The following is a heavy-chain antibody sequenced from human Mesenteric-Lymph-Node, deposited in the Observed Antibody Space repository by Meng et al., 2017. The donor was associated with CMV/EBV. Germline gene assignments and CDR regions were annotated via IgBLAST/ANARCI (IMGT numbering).Heavy chain of an antibody. D-gene: IGHD2-2*02. CDR1: GYSFISHW. J-gene: IGHJ4*02. CDR2: IYPGDSDT. V-gene: IGHV5-51*01. Sequence: GESLKISCKGSGYSFISHWIGWVRQMPGKGLEWMGIIYPGDSDTRYSPPFQGQVTISADKSISTAYLQWSSLKASDTAMYYCALGRLLLYWTLDYWGQGTLVTVSS. CDR3: ALGRLLLYWTLDY.